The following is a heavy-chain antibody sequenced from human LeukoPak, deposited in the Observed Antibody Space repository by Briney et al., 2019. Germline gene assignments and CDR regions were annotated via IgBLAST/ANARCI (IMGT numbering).Heavy chain of an antibody. Sequence: GASVKVSCKASGYTFTSYDINWVRQATGQGLEWMGWMNPNSGNTGYAQKFQGRVTMTRNTSISTAYMELSSLRSEDRAVYYCARGLGYCSGGSCYSDYWGQGTLVTVSS. J-gene: IGHJ4*02. D-gene: IGHD2-15*01. CDR1: GYTFTSYD. V-gene: IGHV1-8*01. CDR2: MNPNSGNT. CDR3: ARGLGYCSGGSCYSDY.